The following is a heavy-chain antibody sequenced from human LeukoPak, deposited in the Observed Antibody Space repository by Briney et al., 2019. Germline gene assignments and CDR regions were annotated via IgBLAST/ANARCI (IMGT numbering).Heavy chain of an antibody. CDR3: ARDKYGYNTPIDY. V-gene: IGHV3-30-3*01. J-gene: IGHJ4*02. CDR2: ISYDGSNK. Sequence: GGSLRLSCAAPGFTFSNFGMYWVRQAPGKGLEWVAVISYDGSNKYHADSVKGRFTISRDNSKNTLSLQMNSLRLEDTAVYYCARDKYGYNTPIDYWGQGTLVTVSS. D-gene: IGHD5-24*01. CDR1: GFTFSNFG.